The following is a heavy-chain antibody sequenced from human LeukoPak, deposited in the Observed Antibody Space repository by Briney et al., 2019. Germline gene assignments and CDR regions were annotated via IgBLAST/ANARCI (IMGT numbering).Heavy chain of an antibody. J-gene: IGHJ4*02. Sequence: ASVKVSCKASGYTFTGYYMHWVRQAPGQGLEWMGWINPNSGGTNYAQKLQGRVTMTTDTSTSTAYMELRSLRSDDTAVYYCARYRSYYYDSSGYYNDYWGQGTLVTVSS. CDR1: GYTFTGYY. V-gene: IGHV1-2*02. CDR2: INPNSGGT. D-gene: IGHD3-22*01. CDR3: ARYRSYYYDSSGYYNDY.